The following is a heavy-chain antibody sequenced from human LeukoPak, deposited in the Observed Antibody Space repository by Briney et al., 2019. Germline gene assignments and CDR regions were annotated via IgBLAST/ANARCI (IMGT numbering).Heavy chain of an antibody. Sequence: GGSLRLSCAASGFTFSDYAMSWVRQAPEKGLEWVSTISHVGGTYYADSVRGRFTISRDDSKNMVYLQMDSLRAEDTAVYYCARGWLAETTVVTPYNYWGQGTLVTVSS. CDR3: ARGWLAETTVVTPYNY. V-gene: IGHV3-23*01. J-gene: IGHJ4*02. D-gene: IGHD4-23*01. CDR1: GFTFSDYA. CDR2: ISHVGGT.